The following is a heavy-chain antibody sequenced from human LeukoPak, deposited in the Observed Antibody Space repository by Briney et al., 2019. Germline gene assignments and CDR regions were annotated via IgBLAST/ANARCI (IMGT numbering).Heavy chain of an antibody. CDR2: ISYDGSNK. CDR3: AREKYYYDSGSPKTTSWFDL. CDR1: GFTFSSYA. V-gene: IGHV3-30*04. J-gene: IGHJ5*02. D-gene: IGHD3-10*01. Sequence: PGGSLRLSCAASGFTFSSYAMHWVRQAPGKGLEWVAVISYDGSNKYYADSVKGRFTISRDNSKNTLYLQMNSLRAEDTAVYYCAREKYYYDSGSPKTTSWFDLWGQGTLVTVSS.